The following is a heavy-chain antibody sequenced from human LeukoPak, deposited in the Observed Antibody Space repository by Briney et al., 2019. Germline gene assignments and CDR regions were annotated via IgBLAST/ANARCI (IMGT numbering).Heavy chain of an antibody. V-gene: IGHV3-74*01. J-gene: IGHJ5*02. D-gene: IGHD4-11*01. CDR2: VKTDGSTT. CDR3: ARSTGEGLDL. Sequence: PGGSLRLSCAASGFTFSSYWMHWVRQAPAKGLVWVSRVKTDGSTTTYADSVKGRFTISRDNAKNTLYLQMDSLRDEDMAMYYCARSTGEGLDLWGQGTLVTVSS. CDR1: GFTFSSYW.